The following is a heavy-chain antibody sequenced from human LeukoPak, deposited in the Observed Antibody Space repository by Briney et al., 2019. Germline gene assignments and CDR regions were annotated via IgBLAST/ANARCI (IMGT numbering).Heavy chain of an antibody. Sequence: SQTLSLTCTVSGGSISSGDYYWSWIRQPPGKGLEWIGYIYYSGSTYYNPSLKSRVTISVDTSKNQFSLKLSSVTAADTAVYYCARVLDDSXGYGAHXYYXYXXDVXGXXTTV. V-gene: IGHV4-30-4*08. J-gene: IGHJ6*03. D-gene: IGHD3-22*01. CDR2: IYYSGST. CDR1: GGSISSGDYY. CDR3: ARVLDDSXGYGAHXYYXYXXDV.